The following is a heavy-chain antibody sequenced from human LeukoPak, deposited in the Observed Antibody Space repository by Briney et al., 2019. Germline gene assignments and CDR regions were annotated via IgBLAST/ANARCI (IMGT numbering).Heavy chain of an antibody. CDR2: IIPIFGTA. V-gene: IGHV1-69*01. D-gene: IGHD6-13*01. CDR1: GGTFSSYA. J-gene: IGHJ4*02. CDR3: ASTGSSWSGPTPDFDY. Sequence: SVKVSCKSSGGTFSSYAISWVRQAPGQGLEWMGGIIPIFGTANYAQKFQGRVTITADESTSTAYMELSSLRSEDTAVYYCASTGSSWSGPTPDFDYWGQGTLVTVSS.